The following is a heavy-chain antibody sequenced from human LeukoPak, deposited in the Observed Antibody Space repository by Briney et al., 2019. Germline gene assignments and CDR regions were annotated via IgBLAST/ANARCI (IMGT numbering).Heavy chain of an antibody. CDR2: ISGSGGST. CDR3: AKASAMIVVVSKHFDY. CDR1: GFTFSSYA. J-gene: IGHJ4*02. Sequence: GGSLRLSCAASGFTFSSYAMSWVRQAPGKGLEWVSAISGSGGSTYYADSVKGQFTISRDNSKNTLYLQMNSLRAEDTAVYYCAKASAMIVVVSKHFDYWGQGTLVTVSS. D-gene: IGHD3-22*01. V-gene: IGHV3-23*01.